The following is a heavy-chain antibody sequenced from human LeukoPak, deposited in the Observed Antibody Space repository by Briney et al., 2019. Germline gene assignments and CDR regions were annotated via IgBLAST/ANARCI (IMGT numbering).Heavy chain of an antibody. J-gene: IGHJ3*02. D-gene: IGHD3-22*01. CDR2: INWNGGST. CDR3: AREYYYDSSGYYDAFDI. CDR1: GFTFDDYG. V-gene: IGHV3-20*01. Sequence: PGGSLRLSCAASGFTFDDYGMSWVRQAPGKGLEWVSGINWNGGSTGYADSVKGRLTISRGNAKNSLYLQMNSLRAEDTALYHCAREYYYDSSGYYDAFDIWGQGTMVTVSS.